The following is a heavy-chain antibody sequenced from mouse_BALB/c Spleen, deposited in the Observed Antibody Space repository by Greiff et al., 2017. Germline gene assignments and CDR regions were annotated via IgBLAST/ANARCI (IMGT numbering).Heavy chain of an antibody. CDR3: ARDLSVVAHWYCGV. D-gene: IGHD1-1*01. V-gene: IGHV2-6-7*01. J-gene: IGHJ1*01. CDR2: IWGDGST. CDR1: GFSLTGYG. Sequence: QVQLKESGPGLVAPSQSLSITCTVSGFSLTGYGVNWVRQPPGKGLEWLGMIWGDGSTDYNSALKSRLSISKDNSKSQVFLKMNSLQTDDTARYYCARDLSVVAHWYCGVWGAGTTVTVSS.